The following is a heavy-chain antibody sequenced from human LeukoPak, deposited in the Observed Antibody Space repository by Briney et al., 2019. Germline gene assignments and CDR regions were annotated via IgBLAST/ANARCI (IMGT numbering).Heavy chain of an antibody. D-gene: IGHD3-22*01. Sequence: GGSLRLSCAASGFIFSSYAMSWVRQAAGKGLEWVSAISSSGDITFSADSVKVRFTISRDNSMDTLYLQMNSLRAEDTAVYYCARDDSSGYYSPFDYWGQGTLVTVSS. CDR2: ISSSGDIT. J-gene: IGHJ4*02. CDR3: ARDDSSGYYSPFDY. CDR1: GFIFSSYA. V-gene: IGHV3-23*01.